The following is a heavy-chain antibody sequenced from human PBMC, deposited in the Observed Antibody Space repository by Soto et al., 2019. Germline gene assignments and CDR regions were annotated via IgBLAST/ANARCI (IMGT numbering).Heavy chain of an antibody. CDR2: IYYSGST. V-gene: IGHV4-39*01. Sequence: QLQLQESGPGLVKPSETLSLTCTVSVGSISSSSYYWGWIRQPPGKGLEWIGSIYYSGSTYYNPSLKSRVTISVDTSKNQFSLKLSSVTAADTAVYYCARPQSYSSSWYDYWGQGTLVTVSS. J-gene: IGHJ4*02. CDR3: ARPQSYSSSWYDY. CDR1: VGSISSSSYY. D-gene: IGHD6-13*01.